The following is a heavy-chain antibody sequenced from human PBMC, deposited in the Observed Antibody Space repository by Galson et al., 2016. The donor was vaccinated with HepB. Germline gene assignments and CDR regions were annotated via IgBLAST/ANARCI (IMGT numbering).Heavy chain of an antibody. CDR1: GFSLHTGGMC. D-gene: IGHD5-24*01. J-gene: IGHJ4*02. CDR2: IDWDDDK. Sequence: PALVKPTQTLTLTCTFSGFSLHTGGMCVSWIRQPPGKALEWLALIDWDDDKYYSTSLKTRLTISRDTSKNQVVLTMTVMGPADTGTYYCGRMTARHGYNADVYSWGQGTLVTVSS. CDR3: GRMTARHGYNADVYS. V-gene: IGHV2-70*01.